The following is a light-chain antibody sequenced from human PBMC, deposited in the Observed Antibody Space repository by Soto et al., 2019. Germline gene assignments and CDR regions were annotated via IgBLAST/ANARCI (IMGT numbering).Light chain of an antibody. CDR2: DAS. Sequence: EVVLTQSPATLSLSPGASAPLSCRASQSVRTSLAWYQHKPGQAPRLVIYDASLRANGVPARFGGSGSGTDFTLTINSLEPEDFAVYYCQQRNVWPPITFGQGTRLEIK. CDR1: QSVRTS. CDR3: QQRNVWPPIT. V-gene: IGKV3-11*01. J-gene: IGKJ5*01.